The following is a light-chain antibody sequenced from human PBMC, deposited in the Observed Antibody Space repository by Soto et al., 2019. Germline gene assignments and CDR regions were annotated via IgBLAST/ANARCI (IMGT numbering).Light chain of an antibody. CDR2: AAS. Sequence: AIRMTQSPSSFSASTGDRVTITCRASQGISSYLAWYQQKPGKAPKLLIYAASTLQSGVPSRFSGSGSGTDFTLTISCLHSEDFANYYCQQYYSYPPWTFGQGTKVEIK. CDR3: QQYYSYPPWT. CDR1: QGISSY. V-gene: IGKV1-8*01. J-gene: IGKJ1*01.